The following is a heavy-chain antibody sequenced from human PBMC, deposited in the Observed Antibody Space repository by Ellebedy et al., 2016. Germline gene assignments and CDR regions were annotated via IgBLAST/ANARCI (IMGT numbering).Heavy chain of an antibody. CDR1: GFTVSSNY. V-gene: IGHV3-53*01. CDR3: AKDSSGYYYLFDY. D-gene: IGHD3-22*01. CDR2: IYSGGST. J-gene: IGHJ4*02. Sequence: GGSLRLSXAASGFTVSSNYMSWVRQAPGKGLEWVSVIYSGGSTYYADSVKGRFTISRDNSKNTLYLQMNSLRAEDTAVYYCAKDSSGYYYLFDYWGQGNLVTASS.